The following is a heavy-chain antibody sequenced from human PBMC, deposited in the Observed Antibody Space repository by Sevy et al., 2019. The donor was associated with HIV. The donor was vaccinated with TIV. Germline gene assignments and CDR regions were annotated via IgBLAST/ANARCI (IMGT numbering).Heavy chain of an antibody. CDR1: GFTFSNYD. D-gene: IGHD2-15*01. Sequence: GWSLRLSCVASGFTFSNYDMNWVRQAPGKGLEWVSSISGSGRFTYYADFVEGRFIISRDNSKNTLSVQMNSLRAEDTAVYYCAKGFCSGATCPRDYYYYGMDVWGQGTTVTVSS. CDR3: AKGFCSGATCPRDYYYYGMDV. J-gene: IGHJ6*02. V-gene: IGHV3-23*01. CDR2: ISGSGRFT.